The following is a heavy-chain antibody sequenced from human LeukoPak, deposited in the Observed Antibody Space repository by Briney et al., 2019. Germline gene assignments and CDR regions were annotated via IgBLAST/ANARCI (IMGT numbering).Heavy chain of an antibody. CDR1: GFTFSSYA. J-gene: IGHJ4*02. CDR2: ISGSGGST. D-gene: IGHD1-26*01. CDR3: AKGPYSGSYYWFYFDY. Sequence: PGGSLRLSCAASGFTFSSYAMSWVRQAPGKGLEWVSAISGSGGSTYYADSVKGRFTISRDNSKNTLYLQMNSLRAEDTAVYYCAKGPYSGSYYWFYFDYWGQGTLVTVSS. V-gene: IGHV3-23*01.